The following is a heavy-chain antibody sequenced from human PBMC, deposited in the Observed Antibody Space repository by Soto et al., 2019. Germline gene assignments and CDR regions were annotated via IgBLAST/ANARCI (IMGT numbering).Heavy chain of an antibody. CDR3: ARDGVVRNTGGYGMDV. J-gene: IGHJ6*02. CDR1: WDSVSSYTAT. V-gene: IGHV6-1*01. CDR2: TYYRSQWFN. Sequence: SQALSRTCAISWDSVSSYTATWNWIRQSPSRGLEWLGRTYYRSQWFNNYAVSVKSRITVNPDTSKNQFSLQLSSVTPEDTAVYYCARDGVVRNTGGYGMDVWGHGTTVTVSS. D-gene: IGHD2-8*02.